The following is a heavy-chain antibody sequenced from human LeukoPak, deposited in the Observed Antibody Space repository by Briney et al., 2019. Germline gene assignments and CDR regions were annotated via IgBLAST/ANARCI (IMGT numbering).Heavy chain of an antibody. D-gene: IGHD3-22*01. J-gene: IGHJ4*02. CDR2: IYYSGST. CDR1: GGSISSYY. CDR3: ARHIDYYDSSGLIDY. V-gene: IGHV4-59*08. Sequence: SEALSLTCTVSGGSISSYYWSWIRQPPGKGLEWIGYIYYSGSTNYNPSLKSRVTISVDTSKNQFSLKLSSVTAADTAVYYCARHIDYYDSSGLIDYWGQGTLVTVSS.